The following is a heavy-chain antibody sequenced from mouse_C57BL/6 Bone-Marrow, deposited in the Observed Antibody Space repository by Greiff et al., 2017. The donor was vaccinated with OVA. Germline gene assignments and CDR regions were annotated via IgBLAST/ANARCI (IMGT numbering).Heavy chain of an antibody. V-gene: IGHV1-75*01. CDR2: IFPGSGST. CDR1: GYTFTDYY. D-gene: IGHD1-1*01. Sequence: QVQLKESGPELVKPGASVKISCKASGYTFTDYYINWVKQRPGQGLEWIGWIFPGSGSTYYNEKFKGKATLTVDKSSSTDYMLLSSLTSEDSAVYFCARHGSSPYWYFDVWGTGTTVTVSS. CDR3: ARHGSSPYWYFDV. J-gene: IGHJ1*03.